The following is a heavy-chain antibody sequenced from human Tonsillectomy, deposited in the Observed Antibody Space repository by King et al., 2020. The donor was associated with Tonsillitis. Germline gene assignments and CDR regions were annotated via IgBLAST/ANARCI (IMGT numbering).Heavy chain of an antibody. CDR2: IYYNGNT. D-gene: IGHD2-21*02. CDR3: ARTLELPYCGGDCPSHFDY. CDR1: GCYLSGYY. Sequence: VQLQESGPGLVKPSETLALTCTVSGCYLSGYYWSVIRQPPGKGMEWIGYIYYNGNTNYNPSLSSRVNISGDTSKNQFSLKLTSVTAADMAVYYCARTLELPYCGGDCPSHFDYWGQGTLVTVSS. J-gene: IGHJ4*02. V-gene: IGHV4-59*01.